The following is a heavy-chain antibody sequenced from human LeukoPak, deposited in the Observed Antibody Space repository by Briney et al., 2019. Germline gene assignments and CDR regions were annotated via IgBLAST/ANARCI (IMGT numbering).Heavy chain of an antibody. CDR1: GVSISGYY. CDR3: ASIGYDPDY. V-gene: IGHV4-59*08. D-gene: IGHD5-12*01. CDR2: IFYSGST. Sequence: SETLSLTCTVSGVSISGYYWSWLRQPPGRGLEWIGYIFYSGSTNYNPSLKSRVTISIDTSKNQFSLKLSSVTAADTAVYYCASIGYDPDYWGQGTLVTVSS. J-gene: IGHJ4*02.